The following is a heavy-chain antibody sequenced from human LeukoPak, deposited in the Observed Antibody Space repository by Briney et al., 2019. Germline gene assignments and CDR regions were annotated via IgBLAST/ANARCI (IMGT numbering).Heavy chain of an antibody. J-gene: IGHJ4*02. CDR1: GFTFSSYD. CDR3: ARAEPRAQLWLRDGDY. Sequence: GGSLRLSCAASGFTFSSYDMHWVRQATGKGLEWVSAIGTAGDTYYPGSVKGRFTISRENAKNSLYLQMNSLRAEDTAVYYCARAEPRAQLWLRDGDYWGQGALATVSS. CDR2: IGTAGDT. D-gene: IGHD5-18*01. V-gene: IGHV3-13*01.